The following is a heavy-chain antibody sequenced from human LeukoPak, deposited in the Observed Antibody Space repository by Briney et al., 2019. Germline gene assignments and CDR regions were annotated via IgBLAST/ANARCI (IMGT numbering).Heavy chain of an antibody. CDR1: GFTVSSNY. Sequence: GGSLRLSCAASGFTVSSNYMSWVRQAPGEGLEWVSVIYSGGSTYYADSVKGRFTISRDNSKNTLYLQMNSLRAEDTAVYYCARVGQQWEPLDYWGQGTLVTVSS. CDR2: IYSGGST. CDR3: ARVGQQWEPLDY. J-gene: IGHJ4*02. D-gene: IGHD6-19*01. V-gene: IGHV3-66*01.